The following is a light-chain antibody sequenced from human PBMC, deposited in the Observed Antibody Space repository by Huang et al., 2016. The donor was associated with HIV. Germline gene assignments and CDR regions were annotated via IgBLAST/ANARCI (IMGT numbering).Light chain of an antibody. CDR3: QQYDTFS. V-gene: IGKV3-20*01. CDR1: RNLTNSQ. CDR2: GAS. J-gene: IGKJ2*01. Sequence: EVVLTQSPGILYLSAGERASLSCRASRNLTNSQLAWYQQKVGQPPRLLVFGASTRGSGGPGRFTGGVCGRDFTLSISGLEPDDFATYYCQQYDTFSFGQGTRLE.